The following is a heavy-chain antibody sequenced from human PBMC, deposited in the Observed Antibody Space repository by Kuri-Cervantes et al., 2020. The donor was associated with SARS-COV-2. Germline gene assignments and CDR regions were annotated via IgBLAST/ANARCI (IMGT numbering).Heavy chain of an antibody. D-gene: IGHD6-19*01. CDR2: ISGSGGST. J-gene: IGHJ4*02. V-gene: IGHV3-23*01. Sequence: ETLSLTCAASGFTFSSYAMSWVRQAPGKGLEWVSAISGSGGSTYYADSVKGRFTISRDNSKNTLYLQMNNLRAEDTAVYYCAKDGAVAGGGIPHFDYWGQGTLVTVSS. CDR3: AKDGAVAGGGIPHFDY. CDR1: GFTFSSYA.